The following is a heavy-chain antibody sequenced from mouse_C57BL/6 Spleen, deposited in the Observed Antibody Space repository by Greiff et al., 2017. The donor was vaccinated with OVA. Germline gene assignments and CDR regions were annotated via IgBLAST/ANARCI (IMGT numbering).Heavy chain of an antibody. CDR3: ARAHLYGSPAGFAY. V-gene: IGHV14-2*01. Sequence: VQLQQSGAELVKPGASVKLSCTASGFNIKDYYMHWVKQRTEQGLEWIGRIDPEDGETTYAPKFQGQATITADTSSNTAYMQIRSLTSEDTAVYYAARAHLYGSPAGFAYWGQGTLVTVSA. CDR2: IDPEDGET. CDR1: GFNIKDYY. J-gene: IGHJ3*01. D-gene: IGHD1-1*01.